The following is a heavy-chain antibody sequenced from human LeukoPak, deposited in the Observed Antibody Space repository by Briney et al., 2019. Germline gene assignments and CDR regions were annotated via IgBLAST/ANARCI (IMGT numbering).Heavy chain of an antibody. CDR1: GFIYSNYG. Sequence: GGSLRLSCAASGFIYSNYGMNWVRQAPGKGVEGVSYISGSGTYIDYSDSVKGRFTISRDNAKNSLYLQMNSLRAEDTAVYYCARGHSSGYYPKYWGQGTLVTVSS. D-gene: IGHD3-22*01. V-gene: IGHV3-21*05. CDR2: ISGSGTYI. J-gene: IGHJ4*02. CDR3: ARGHSSGYYPKY.